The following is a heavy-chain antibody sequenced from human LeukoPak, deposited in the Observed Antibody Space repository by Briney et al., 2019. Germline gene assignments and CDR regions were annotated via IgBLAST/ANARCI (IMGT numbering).Heavy chain of an antibody. CDR3: VRQMIRFWFDP. J-gene: IGHJ5*02. CDR1: GFTFSLYW. D-gene: IGHD3-16*01. CDR2: INPDGSQK. V-gene: IGHV3-7*01. Sequence: GGSLRLSCAASGFTFSLYWLTWVRQSPGKGLEWVADINPDGSQKYSVDSVKGRFTISRDNARNALFLQMNSLRAEDTAVYYCVRQMIRFWFDPWGQGTLVTVSS.